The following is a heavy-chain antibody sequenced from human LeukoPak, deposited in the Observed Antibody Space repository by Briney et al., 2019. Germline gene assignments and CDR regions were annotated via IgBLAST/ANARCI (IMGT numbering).Heavy chain of an antibody. Sequence: ASVKVSCKASGYTLTSYGISWVRQAPGQGLEWMGWISAYNGNTNYAQKLQGRVTMTTDTSTSTAYMELRSLRSDNTAVYYCARAVNYRMVRGPVGVIITGNWFDPWGQGTLVTVSS. J-gene: IGHJ5*02. CDR1: GYTLTSYG. CDR2: ISAYNGNT. CDR3: ARAVNYRMVRGPVGVIITGNWFDP. V-gene: IGHV1-18*01. D-gene: IGHD3-10*01.